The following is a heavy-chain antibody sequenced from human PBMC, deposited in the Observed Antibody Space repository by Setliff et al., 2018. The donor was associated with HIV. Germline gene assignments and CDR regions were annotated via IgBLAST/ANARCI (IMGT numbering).Heavy chain of an antibody. CDR2: IDHSGST. J-gene: IGHJ4*02. CDR3: AKKGRYYYGSGVTTDYFDD. CDR1: GTSLNTYY. V-gene: IGHV4-34*01. D-gene: IGHD3-10*01. Sequence: PSETLSLTCAVYGTSLNTYYWTWIRYTPGRGLQWIGQIDHSGSTNYNPSLKSRVTLSVDASKNQFSLKVKSVTAADTATYYCAKKGRYYYGSGVTTDYFDDWVQETPVTVSS.